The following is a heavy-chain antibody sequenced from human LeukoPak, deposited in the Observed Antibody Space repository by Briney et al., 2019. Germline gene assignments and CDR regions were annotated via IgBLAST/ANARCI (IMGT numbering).Heavy chain of an antibody. CDR1: GFTFSSYA. V-gene: IGHV3-30-3*01. J-gene: IGHJ4*02. D-gene: IGHD1-26*01. CDR3: ARWVGANLFDY. CDR2: ISYDGSNK. Sequence: GGSLRLSCAASGFTFSSYAMHWVRQAPGKGLEWVAVISYDGSNKYYADSVKGRFTISRDNAKNSLYLQMNSLRAEDTAVYYCARWVGANLFDYWGQGTLVTVSS.